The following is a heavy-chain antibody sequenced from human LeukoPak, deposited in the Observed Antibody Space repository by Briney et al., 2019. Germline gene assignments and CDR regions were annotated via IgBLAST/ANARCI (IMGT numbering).Heavy chain of an antibody. Sequence: GGSLRLSCAASGFTFSSYSMSWIRQAPGKGLEWVSYISSSGSTIYYADSVKGRFTISRDNAKNSLYLQMNSLRAEDTAVYYCARYRVAAPSFDYWGQGTLVTVSS. J-gene: IGHJ4*02. CDR3: ARYRVAAPSFDY. D-gene: IGHD3-16*02. CDR1: GFTFSSYS. V-gene: IGHV3-48*04. CDR2: ISSSGSTI.